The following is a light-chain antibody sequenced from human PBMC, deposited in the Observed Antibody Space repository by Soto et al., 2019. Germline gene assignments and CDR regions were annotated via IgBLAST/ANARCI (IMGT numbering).Light chain of an antibody. V-gene: IGKV1-5*03. CDR3: QQYISYST. Sequence: DIKMTQSPATLSASVGDRVTITCRANQSISSWLAWYQQKPGKAPKLLIYKASSLESGVPSRFSGSGSGTEFTLTISSLQPDDFATYYCQQYISYSTFGQGTMVDIK. CDR1: QSISSW. J-gene: IGKJ1*01. CDR2: KAS.